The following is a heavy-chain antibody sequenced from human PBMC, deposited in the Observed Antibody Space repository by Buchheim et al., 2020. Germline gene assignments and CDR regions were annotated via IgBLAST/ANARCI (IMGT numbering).Heavy chain of an antibody. V-gene: IGHV3-23*01. CDR1: GFTFSSYA. CDR3: AKGKHDYGEFLGFDY. Sequence: EVQLLESGGGLVQPGGSLRLSCAASGFTFSSYAMTWVRQAPGKGLEWVSTITGSGGSTYYAASVKGRFTISRDNSKNTVSLQMNSLRGEDTAVYYCAKGKHDYGEFLGFDYWGQGAL. CDR2: ITGSGGST. D-gene: IGHD4-17*01. J-gene: IGHJ4*02.